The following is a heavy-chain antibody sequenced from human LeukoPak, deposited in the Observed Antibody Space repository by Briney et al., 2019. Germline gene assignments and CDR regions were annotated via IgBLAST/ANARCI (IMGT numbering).Heavy chain of an antibody. J-gene: IGHJ4*02. CDR3: ARGGIAIFGVVIMGDDY. CDR2: INPNGGST. CDR1: GYTFITYY. D-gene: IGHD3-3*01. V-gene: IGHV1-46*01. Sequence: GASVKVSCKASGYTFITYYMHWVRQAPGQGLEWMGIINPNGGSTSYAQKFQGRLTMTRDTSTSTVYMELSSLRSEDTAVYYCARGGIAIFGVVIMGDDYWGQGTLATVSS.